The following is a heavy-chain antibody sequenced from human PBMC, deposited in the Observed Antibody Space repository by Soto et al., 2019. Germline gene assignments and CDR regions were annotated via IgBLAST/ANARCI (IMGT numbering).Heavy chain of an antibody. V-gene: IGHV3-23*01. CDR3: AKGSASGRPYYFDS. CDR2: IGGGGASSYT. CDR1: GFTFKTYA. D-gene: IGHD2-15*01. J-gene: IGHJ4*02. Sequence: GGSLRLSCAASGFTFKTYAMSWVRQAPGKGLEWVSAIGGGGASSYTYSADSVKGRFTISRDNSNNILYLQMNSLRVEDTAVYYCAKGSASGRPYYFDSWGQGSLVTVSS.